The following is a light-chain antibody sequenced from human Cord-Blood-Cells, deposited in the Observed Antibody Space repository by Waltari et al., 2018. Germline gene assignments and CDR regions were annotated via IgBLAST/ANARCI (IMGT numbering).Light chain of an antibody. Sequence: QSALTQPRSVSGSPGQSVTISCTGTSSDVGGYNYVSWYQQHPGKAPKLMIYDSSKRPAGVPVRFSGSKSGNTASLTISGLQAEDEADYYCCSYAGSYTWVFGGGTKLTVL. CDR3: CSYAGSYTWV. CDR1: SSDVGGYNY. J-gene: IGLJ3*02. V-gene: IGLV2-11*01. CDR2: DSS.